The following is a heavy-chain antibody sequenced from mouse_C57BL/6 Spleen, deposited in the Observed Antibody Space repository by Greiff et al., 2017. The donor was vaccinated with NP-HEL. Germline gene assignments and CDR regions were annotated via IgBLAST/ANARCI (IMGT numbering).Heavy chain of an antibody. V-gene: IGHV5-9*01. CDR1: GFTFSSYT. J-gene: IGHJ4*01. Sequence: EVKLVESGGGLVKPGGSLKLSCAASGFTFSSYTMSWVRQTPEKRLEWVATISGGGGNTYYPDSVKGRFTISRDNAKNTLYLQMSSLRSEDTALYYCARHGRDGYPYAMDYWGQGTSVTVSS. CDR3: ARHGRDGYPYAMDY. D-gene: IGHD2-3*01. CDR2: ISGGGGNT.